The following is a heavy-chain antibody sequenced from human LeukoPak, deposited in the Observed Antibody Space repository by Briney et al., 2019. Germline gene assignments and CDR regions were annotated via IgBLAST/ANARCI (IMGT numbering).Heavy chain of an antibody. CDR3: ASLGPGDEVDY. V-gene: IGHV4-59*01. J-gene: IGHJ4*02. D-gene: IGHD3-10*01. CDR2: IYYSGST. Sequence: SETLSLTCTVSGGSISSYYWSWIRQPPGKGLEWIGYIYYSGSTNYNPSLTSRVTISVDTSKNQFSLKLSSVTAADTAVYYCASLGPGDEVDYWGQGTLVTVSS. CDR1: GGSISSYY.